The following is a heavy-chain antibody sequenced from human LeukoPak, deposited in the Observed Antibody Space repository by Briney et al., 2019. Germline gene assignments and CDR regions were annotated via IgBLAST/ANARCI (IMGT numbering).Heavy chain of an antibody. V-gene: IGHV4-31*03. CDR2: IYYSGST. D-gene: IGHD2-15*01. J-gene: IGHJ1*01. CDR1: GGSISSGGYY. Sequence: SETLSLTCTVSGGSISSGGYYWSWIRQHPGKGLEWIGYIYYSGSTYYNPSLKSRVTISVDTSKNQFSLKLSFVTAADTAVYYCARSETEYCSGGSCSSWYFQHWGQGTLVTVSS. CDR3: ARSETEYCSGGSCSSWYFQH.